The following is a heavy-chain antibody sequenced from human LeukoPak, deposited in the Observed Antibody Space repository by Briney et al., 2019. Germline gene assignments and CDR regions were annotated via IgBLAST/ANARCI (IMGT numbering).Heavy chain of an antibody. CDR3: ARGGGTIYSSGPTDY. J-gene: IGHJ4*02. Sequence: SETLSLTCAVYGGSFSGYYWSWIRQPPGKGLEWIGEINHSGSTNYNPSLESRVTISVDTSKNQFSLKLSSVTAGDTAVYYCARGGGTIYSSGPTDYWGQGTLVTVSS. V-gene: IGHV4-34*01. CDR1: GGSFSGYY. D-gene: IGHD3-22*01. CDR2: INHSGST.